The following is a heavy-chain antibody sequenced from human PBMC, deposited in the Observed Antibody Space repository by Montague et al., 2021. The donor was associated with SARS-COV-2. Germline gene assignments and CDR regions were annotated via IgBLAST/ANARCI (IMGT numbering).Heavy chain of an antibody. D-gene: IGHD1-26*01. CDR2: ICWNGDDI. V-gene: IGHV3-9*01. CDR3: AKASAGRGYYEMDF. J-gene: IGHJ4*02. Sequence: SLRLSCAASGFSFSDYAMHWVRQVPGKGLEWVSGICWNGDDIGQADSVRGRFSIFRDIGKKSLYLQMNSLRVEDTALYHCAKASAGRGYYEMDFWGQGILVIVSS. CDR1: GFSFSDYA.